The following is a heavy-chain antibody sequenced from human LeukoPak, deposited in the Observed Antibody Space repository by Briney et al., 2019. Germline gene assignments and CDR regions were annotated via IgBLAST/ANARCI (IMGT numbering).Heavy chain of an antibody. CDR3: ARLTTVTQGYFDS. D-gene: IGHD4-17*01. J-gene: IGHJ4*02. V-gene: IGHV4-59*08. CDR2: IYYSGST. CDR1: GGSISSYY. Sequence: KPSETLSLTCTVSGGSISSYYWSWIRQPPGEGLEWIGYIYYSGSTNYNPSLMSRLTISVDASKNKFALKLSSGTATDTAVYYCARLTTVTQGYFDSWGQGTLVTVSS.